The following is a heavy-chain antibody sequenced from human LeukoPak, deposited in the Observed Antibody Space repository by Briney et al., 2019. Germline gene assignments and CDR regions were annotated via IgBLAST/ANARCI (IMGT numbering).Heavy chain of an antibody. Sequence: ASVKVSCKASGYTFTGYYMHWVRQAPGQGLEWMGWNNPNSGGTNYAQKFQGRVTMTTDTSTSTAYMELRSLRSDDTAVYYCARSCSGGSCYFDYWGQGTLVTVSS. CDR3: ARSCSGGSCYFDY. D-gene: IGHD2-15*01. V-gene: IGHV1-2*02. CDR2: NNPNSGGT. J-gene: IGHJ4*02. CDR1: GYTFTGYY.